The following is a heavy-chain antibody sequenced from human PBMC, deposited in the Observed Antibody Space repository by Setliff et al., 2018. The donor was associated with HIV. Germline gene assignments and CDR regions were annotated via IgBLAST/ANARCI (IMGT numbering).Heavy chain of an antibody. Sequence: PSETLSLTCAVYGGSFNGYYWNWIRQPPGKGLEWIGEINHSGGTKYNPSLKSRVTISVDPSKKQFSLKVNSVTAADTALYYCARGRFHRLHRPYSGSGSLGIQYFDYWGQGTLVTVSS. D-gene: IGHD3-10*01. CDR3: ARGRFHRLHRPYSGSGSLGIQYFDY. V-gene: IGHV4-34*01. J-gene: IGHJ4*02. CDR2: INHSGGT. CDR1: GGSFNGYY.